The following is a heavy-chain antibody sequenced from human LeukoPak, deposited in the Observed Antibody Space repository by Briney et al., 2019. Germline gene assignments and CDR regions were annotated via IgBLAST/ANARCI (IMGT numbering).Heavy chain of an antibody. CDR3: AGIAAAGNRNFDY. D-gene: IGHD6-13*01. CDR1: GYTFTSYD. J-gene: IGHJ4*02. Sequence: ASVKVSCKASGYTFTSYDINWVRQATGQGLEWMGWVNPNSGNTGYAQKFQGRVTMTRNTSISTAYMELSSLRSEDTAVYYCAGIAAAGNRNFDYWGQGTLVTVSS. V-gene: IGHV1-8*01. CDR2: VNPNSGNT.